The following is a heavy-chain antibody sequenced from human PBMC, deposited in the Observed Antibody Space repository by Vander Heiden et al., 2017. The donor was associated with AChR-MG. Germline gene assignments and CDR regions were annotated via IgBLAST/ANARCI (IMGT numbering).Heavy chain of an antibody. D-gene: IGHD5-12*01. Sequence: QVQLQQWGAGLLKPSETLSLTCAVYGGSFSGYYWSWIRQTPGKGLEWIGEINHSGSTNYNPSLKSRVTISVDTSKNQFSLKLSSVTAADTAVYYCARGRYSGYKVSYYFDYWGQGTLVTVSS. CDR2: INHSGST. J-gene: IGHJ4*02. CDR3: ARGRYSGYKVSYYFDY. CDR1: GGSFSGYY. V-gene: IGHV4-34*01.